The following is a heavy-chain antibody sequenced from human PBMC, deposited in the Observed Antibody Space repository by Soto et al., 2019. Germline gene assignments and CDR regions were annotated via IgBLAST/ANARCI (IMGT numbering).Heavy chain of an antibody. CDR3: ARAGDSSGPVALGY. D-gene: IGHD6-19*01. V-gene: IGHV4-30-2*01. CDR1: GGSISSGGSS. Sequence: QLQLQESGSGLVKPSQTLSLTCAVSGGSISSGGSSWSWIRQPPGKGLEWIGYIYHSGSTYYNPSPKSRVPKSVDRSKNQFSLKLSSVPAADTAVYYCARAGDSSGPVALGYWGQGTLVTVSS. J-gene: IGHJ4*02. CDR2: IYHSGST.